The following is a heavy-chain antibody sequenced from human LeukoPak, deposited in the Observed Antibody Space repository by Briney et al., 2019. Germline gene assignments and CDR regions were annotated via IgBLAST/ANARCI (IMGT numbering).Heavy chain of an antibody. V-gene: IGHV3-30*02. Sequence: GGSLRLSCAASGFTFRSYGMHWVRQAPGKGLEWVTFTDSVKGRFTISRDNSKNTLYLQMNSLRTEDTAVYYCAKDSYYYYMDVWGKGTTVTVSS. CDR1: GFTFRSYG. CDR2: T. CDR3: AKDSYYYYMDV. J-gene: IGHJ6*03.